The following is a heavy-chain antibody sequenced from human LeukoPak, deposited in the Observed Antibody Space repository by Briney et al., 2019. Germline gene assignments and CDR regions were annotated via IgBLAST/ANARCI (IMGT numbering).Heavy chain of an antibody. D-gene: IGHD5-12*01. V-gene: IGHV4-34*01. CDR1: DDPINSGVYY. Sequence: PSETLSLTCTVSDDPINSGVYYWSWIRQPPGKGLEWIGEINHSGSTNYNPSLKSRVTISVDTSKNQFSLKLSSVTAADTAVYYCARGAVATTRANYGGKIDYWGQGTLVTVSS. CDR3: ARGAVATTRANYGGKIDY. CDR2: INHSGST. J-gene: IGHJ4*02.